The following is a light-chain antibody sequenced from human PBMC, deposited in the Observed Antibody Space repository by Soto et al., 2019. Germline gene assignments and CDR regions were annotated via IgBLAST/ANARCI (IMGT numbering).Light chain of an antibody. CDR2: GAS. CDR1: QSVSSY. J-gene: IGKJ2*01. CDR3: QQYNNWPPYT. Sequence: EIVLTQSPAILSMSPGERATLSCRASQSVSSYFAWYQQKPGQAPRLLIYGASTRATGIPARFSGSGSGTEFTLTISSLQSEDFAVYYCQQYNNWPPYTFGQGTKLEIK. V-gene: IGKV3-15*01.